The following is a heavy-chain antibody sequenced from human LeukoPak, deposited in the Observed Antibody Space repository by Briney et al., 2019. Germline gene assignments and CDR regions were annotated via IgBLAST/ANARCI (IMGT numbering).Heavy chain of an antibody. CDR1: GGSISTYY. D-gene: IGHD5-12*01. J-gene: IGHJ4*02. V-gene: IGHV4-59*08. Sequence: SETLSLTCTVSGGSISTYYWSWIRQPPGKGLEWIGYIHYSGTTNYNPSLKNRVTISLDTSKNQFSLNLSSVAAADTTVYYCARMGGYSGYATHWGQGTLVTVSS. CDR2: IHYSGTT. CDR3: ARMGGYSGYATH.